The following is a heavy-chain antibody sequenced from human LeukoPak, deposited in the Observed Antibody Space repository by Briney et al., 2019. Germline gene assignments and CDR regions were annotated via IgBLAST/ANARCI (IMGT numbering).Heavy chain of an antibody. J-gene: IGHJ6*03. V-gene: IGHV3-23*01. CDR1: GFTFSSFA. Sequence: GGSLRLSCAASGFTFSSFAMNWVRQAPGKGLEWVSGITGSGGGTYYADSVKGRFTISRDNSKNTLYLQMNSLRAEDTAVYYCAKEGYCSGDTCYGGYYMDVWGKGTTVTISS. D-gene: IGHD2-15*01. CDR2: ITGSGGGT. CDR3: AKEGYCSGDTCYGGYYMDV.